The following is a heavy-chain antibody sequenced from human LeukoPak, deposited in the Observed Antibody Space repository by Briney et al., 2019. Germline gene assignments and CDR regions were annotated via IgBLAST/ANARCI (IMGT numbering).Heavy chain of an antibody. CDR2: IYYSGST. Sequence: PSETLSLTCTVSGGSISSYYWSWIRQPPGKGLEWIGYIYYSGSTNYNPSLKGRVTISVDTSKNQFSLKLSSVTAADTAVYYCARTQQLGGNNWFDPWGQGTLVTVSS. V-gene: IGHV4-59*01. J-gene: IGHJ5*02. CDR3: ARTQQLGGNNWFDP. D-gene: IGHD6-13*01. CDR1: GGSISSYY.